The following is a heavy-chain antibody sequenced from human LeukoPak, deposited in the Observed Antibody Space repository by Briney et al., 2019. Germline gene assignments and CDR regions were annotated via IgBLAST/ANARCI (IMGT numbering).Heavy chain of an antibody. CDR1: GYTFTSYD. CDR2: MNPNSGNT. CDR3: ARGLWFGELFLYYYYMDV. J-gene: IGHJ6*03. Sequence: ASVKVSCKASGYTFTSYDINWVRQATGQGLEWMGWMNPNSGNTGYAQKFQGRVTMTRNTSISTAYMELSSLRSEDTAVYYCARGLWFGELFLYYYYMDVWGKGTTVTISS. D-gene: IGHD3-10*01. V-gene: IGHV1-8*01.